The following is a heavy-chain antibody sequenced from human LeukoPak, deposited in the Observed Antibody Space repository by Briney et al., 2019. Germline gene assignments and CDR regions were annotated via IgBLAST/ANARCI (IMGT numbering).Heavy chain of an antibody. D-gene: IGHD6-19*01. CDR2: INTSGST. CDR1: GGSFSSYY. V-gene: IGHV4-59*10. Sequence: SETLSLTCAVYGGSFSSYYWSWIRQPAGKGLEWIGRINTSGSTNYNPSLKSRVTMSVDTSKNKFSLKLSSVTAADTAVYYCARGQQLLFWGQGTLVTVSS. J-gene: IGHJ4*02. CDR3: ARGQQLLF.